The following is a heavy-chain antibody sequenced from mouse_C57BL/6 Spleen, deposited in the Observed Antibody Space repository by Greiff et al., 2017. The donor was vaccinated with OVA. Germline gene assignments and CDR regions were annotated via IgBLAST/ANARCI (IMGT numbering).Heavy chain of an antibody. CDR2: IYPGSGNT. J-gene: IGHJ2*01. Sequence: VKLQQSGAELVRPGASVKLSCKASGYTFTDYYINWVKQRPGQGLEWIARIYPGSGNTYYNEKFKGKATLTAEKSSSTAYMQLSSLTSEDSAVYFCARDYYSNGDYWGQGTTLTVSS. CDR1: GYTFTDYY. V-gene: IGHV1-76*01. CDR3: ARDYYSNGDY. D-gene: IGHD2-5*01.